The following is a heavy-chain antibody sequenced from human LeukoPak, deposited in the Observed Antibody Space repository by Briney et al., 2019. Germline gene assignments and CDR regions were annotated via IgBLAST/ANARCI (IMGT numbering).Heavy chain of an antibody. CDR2: ISGSGGST. CDR1: GFTFSSYA. V-gene: IGHV3-23*01. Sequence: GGSLRLSCAASGFTFSSYAMSWVRQAPGRGLEWVSAISGSGGSTYYADSVKGRFTISRDNSKNTLYPQMNSLRAEDTAVYYCAKSRSGSANWALQIFDNWGQGALVTVSS. D-gene: IGHD1-1*01. J-gene: IGHJ4*02. CDR3: AKSRSGSANWALQIFDN.